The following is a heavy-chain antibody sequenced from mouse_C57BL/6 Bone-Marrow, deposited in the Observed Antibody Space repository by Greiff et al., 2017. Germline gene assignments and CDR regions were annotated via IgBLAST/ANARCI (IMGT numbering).Heavy chain of an antibody. CDR1: GYTFTDYY. D-gene: IGHD3-2*02. Sequence: QVQLQQSGPELVKPGASVKISCKASGYTFTDYYINWVKQRPGQGLEWIGWIFPGSGSPYYNEKFKGKATLTVDKSSSTAYMLLSSLTSEDSAVYFCAREGDTAQASWFAYWGQGTLVTVSA. V-gene: IGHV1-75*01. J-gene: IGHJ3*01. CDR2: IFPGSGSP. CDR3: AREGDTAQASWFAY.